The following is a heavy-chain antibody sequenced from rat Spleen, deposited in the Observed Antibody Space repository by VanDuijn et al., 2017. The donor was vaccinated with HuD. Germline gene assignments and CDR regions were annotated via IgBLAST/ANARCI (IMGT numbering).Heavy chain of an antibody. D-gene: IGHD1-4*01. CDR1: GFTFSDYA. Sequence: EVQLVESGGGLVQPGRSLKLSCAASGFTFSDYAMAWVRQAPNKGLEWVATIIYDGSSTYYRDSVKGRFTISRDNAKSTLYLQMDSLRSEDTATYYCAKDRTTRVPYWYFDFWGPGTMVTVSS. CDR2: IIYDGSST. V-gene: IGHV5-17*01. J-gene: IGHJ1*01. CDR3: AKDRTTRVPYWYFDF.